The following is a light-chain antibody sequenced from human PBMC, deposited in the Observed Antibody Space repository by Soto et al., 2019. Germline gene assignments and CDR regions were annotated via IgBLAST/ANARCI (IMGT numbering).Light chain of an antibody. Sequence: DIQMTQSPSSLSASVGDRVTITCRASQSISSYLNWYQQKPGKAPKVLISGASSVQSGVPLRFSGSGSGTDFTLTISSLQSEDFASYYCQQSHSTPLTFGGGTKVEIK. CDR1: QSISSY. J-gene: IGKJ4*01. V-gene: IGKV1-39*01. CDR3: QQSHSTPLT. CDR2: GAS.